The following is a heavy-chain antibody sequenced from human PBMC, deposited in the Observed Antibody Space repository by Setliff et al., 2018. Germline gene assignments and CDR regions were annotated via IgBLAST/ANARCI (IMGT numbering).Heavy chain of an antibody. CDR2: XXXXWST. Sequence: PSETLSLTCTVSGDSISSRTHYWSWIRQPAGKGLEWIGXXXXXWSTIYXXSLKSRLTISLDTSKNQFSLNLSSVTAADTAVYYCARMSGFLYMDVWGKGTTVTVSS. D-gene: IGHD3-3*01. CDR3: ARMSGFLYMDV. V-gene: IGHV4-61*02. CDR1: GDSISSRTHY. J-gene: IGHJ6*03.